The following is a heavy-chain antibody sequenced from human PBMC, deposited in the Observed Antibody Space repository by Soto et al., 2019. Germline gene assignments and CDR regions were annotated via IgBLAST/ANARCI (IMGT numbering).Heavy chain of an antibody. J-gene: IGHJ6*02. CDR3: AREVGYCSSTSCPAYYYYGMDV. CDR1: GFTFSSYA. Sequence: PGGSLRLSCAASGFTFSSYAMHWVRQAPGKGLEWVAVISYDGSNKYYADSVKGRFTISRDNSKNTLYLQMNSPRAEDTAVYYCAREVGYCSSTSCPAYYYYGMDVWGQGTTVTVSS. V-gene: IGHV3-30-3*01. CDR2: ISYDGSNK. D-gene: IGHD2-2*01.